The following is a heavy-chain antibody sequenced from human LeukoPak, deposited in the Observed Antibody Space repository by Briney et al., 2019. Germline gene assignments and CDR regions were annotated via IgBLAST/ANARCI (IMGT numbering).Heavy chain of an antibody. J-gene: IGHJ4*02. Sequence: SETLSLTCAVYGGSFSGYYWSWIRQPPGKGLEWIGYIYYRVTSDYNPSLKSRVTMSVDMSTRQISLKLSSVTAADTAVYYCARAVGGDGSGSLWGPGTLVTVSS. CDR2: IYYRVTS. CDR3: ARAVGGDGSGSL. CDR1: GGSFSGYY. D-gene: IGHD3-10*01. V-gene: IGHV4-59*01.